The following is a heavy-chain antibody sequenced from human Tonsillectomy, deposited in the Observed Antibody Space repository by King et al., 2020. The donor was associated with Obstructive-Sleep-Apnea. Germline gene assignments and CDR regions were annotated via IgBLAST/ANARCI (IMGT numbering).Heavy chain of an antibody. D-gene: IGHD3-10*01. CDR2: ISGSGGST. CDR3: AKDQLLWXGELSHWYFDL. CDR1: GFTFSSYA. Sequence: VQLVESGGGLVQPGGSLRLSCAASGFTFSSYAMSWVRQAPGKGLEWVSAISGSGGSTYYADSVKGRLPISRDNSKNTLYLQMNSLRAEDTAVYYCAKDQLLWXGELSHWYFDLXXRGTLVTVSS. J-gene: IGHJ2*01. V-gene: IGHV3-23*04.